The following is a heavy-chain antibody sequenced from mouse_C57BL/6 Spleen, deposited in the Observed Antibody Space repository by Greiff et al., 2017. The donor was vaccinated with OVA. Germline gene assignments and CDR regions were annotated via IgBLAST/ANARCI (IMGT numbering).Heavy chain of an antibody. CDR1: GYTFTSYW. Sequence: VQLQQPGAELVKPGASVKLSCKASGYTFTSYWMHWVKQRPGQGLEWIGMINPNSGSTNYNEKFKIKATLTVDKSSSTAYMQLSSLTSEDSAVYYCARNPDGYYAIDYWGQGTSVTVSS. CDR3: ARNPDGYYAIDY. J-gene: IGHJ4*01. CDR2: INPNSGST. V-gene: IGHV1-64*01. D-gene: IGHD2-3*01.